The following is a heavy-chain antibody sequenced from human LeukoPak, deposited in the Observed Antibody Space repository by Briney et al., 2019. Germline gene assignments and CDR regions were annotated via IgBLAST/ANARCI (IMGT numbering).Heavy chain of an antibody. CDR2: LSGSGGST. D-gene: IGHD5-24*01. V-gene: IGHV3-23*01. CDR1: GFTFSIYA. CDR3: AKSGVEMATITVLYFDY. J-gene: IGHJ4*02. Sequence: GGSLRLFCAPSGFTFSIYAMSWVRQAPGKGLEWVSALSGSGGSTYYADSVKGRFTISRDNSKNTLYLQMNSLRAEDTAVYYCAKSGVEMATITVLYFDYWGQGTLVTVSS.